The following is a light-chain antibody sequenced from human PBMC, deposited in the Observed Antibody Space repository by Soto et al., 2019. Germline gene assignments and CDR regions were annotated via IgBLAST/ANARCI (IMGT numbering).Light chain of an antibody. CDR2: GAS. J-gene: IGKJ5*01. V-gene: IGKV3-20*01. CDR3: QQYGSSPPT. Sequence: IVLNQSPCTLSFSPGERTTLSCRASQSISRYLAWYQQKPGQGPRLLIYGASSRATGTPDRFSGSGSGTDFTLTINRLEPEDFALYYCQQYGSSPPTFGQGTLLEI. CDR1: QSISRY.